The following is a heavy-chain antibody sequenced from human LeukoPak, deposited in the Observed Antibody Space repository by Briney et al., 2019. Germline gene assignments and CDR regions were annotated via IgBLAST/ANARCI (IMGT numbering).Heavy chain of an antibody. CDR2: IFHGGST. CDR3: ARVGCSGTTCYYYYMDV. J-gene: IGHJ6*03. D-gene: IGHD2-2*01. V-gene: IGHV4-38-2*02. CDR1: GFSIRTAYY. Sequence: PSETLSLTCTVSGFSIRTAYYWGWIRQPPGKGLEWIGCIFHGGSTYYNPSLRSRVTISVATSKNQFSLKLSSVTAADTAVYYCARVGCSGTTCYYYYMDVWGRGTTVTVSS.